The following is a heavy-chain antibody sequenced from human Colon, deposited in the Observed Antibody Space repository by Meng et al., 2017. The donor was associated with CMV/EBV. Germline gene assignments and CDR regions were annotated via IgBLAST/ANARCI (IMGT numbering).Heavy chain of an antibody. CDR1: GLTFSKYG. J-gene: IGHJ5*01. Sequence: GESLKISCVASGLTFSKYGMHWVRQAPGKGLEWVAFIRFNGNNDSYIDSVKGRFTISRDNSKNTLYLQMNNLRVEDTAMYYCTRGPRIPDDSWGQGTLVTVSS. V-gene: IGHV3-30*02. CDR3: TRGPRIPDDS. CDR2: IRFNGNND.